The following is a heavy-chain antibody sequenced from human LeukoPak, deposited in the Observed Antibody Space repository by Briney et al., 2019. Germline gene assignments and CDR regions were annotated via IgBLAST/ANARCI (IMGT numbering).Heavy chain of an antibody. CDR2: ILGGAGST. J-gene: IGHJ5*02. CDR1: GFSFSSHG. CDR3: ARARPPSDWFDP. Sequence: GGSLRLSCAASGFSFSSHGMSWVRQAPGKGLEWVSGILGGAGSTYYADSVKGRFTISRDNSKATLYLQISSLKAEDTAVYYCARARPPSDWFDPWGQGTLVTVSS. V-gene: IGHV3-23*01.